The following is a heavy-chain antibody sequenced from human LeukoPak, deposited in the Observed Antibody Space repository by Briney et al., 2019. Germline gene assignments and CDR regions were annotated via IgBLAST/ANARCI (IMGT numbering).Heavy chain of an antibody. CDR3: ARARPGNDGGNFDY. V-gene: IGHV4-59*01. J-gene: IGHJ4*02. Sequence: SETLSLTCTVSGGSIRSYYWSWSRQPPGKGLVWIGFIYYSGDTYYNPSLKSRVTISVDTSKNQFSLKLSSVTAADTAVYYCARARPGNDGGNFDYWGQGTLVTVSS. CDR2: IYYSGDT. D-gene: IGHD1-1*01. CDR1: GGSIRSYY.